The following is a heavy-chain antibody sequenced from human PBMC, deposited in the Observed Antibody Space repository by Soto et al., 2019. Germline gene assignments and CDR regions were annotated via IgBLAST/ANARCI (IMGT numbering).Heavy chain of an antibody. CDR2: ISGSGGST. V-gene: IGHV3-23*01. Sequence: GGSLRLSCAASGFTFSSYAMSWVRQAPGKGLEWVSAISGSGGSTYYADSVKGRFTISRDNSKNTLYLQMNSLRAEDTAVYYCAKDASVVNCGWGDFYFDYWGQGTLVTVSS. CDR1: GFTFSSYA. J-gene: IGHJ4*02. D-gene: IGHD7-27*01. CDR3: AKDASVVNCGWGDFYFDY.